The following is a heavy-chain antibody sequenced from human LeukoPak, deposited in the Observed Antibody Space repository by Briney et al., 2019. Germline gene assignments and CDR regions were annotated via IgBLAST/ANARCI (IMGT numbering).Heavy chain of an antibody. CDR2: IFSDDSI. J-gene: IGHJ5*02. V-gene: IGHV3-66*01. CDR1: GFTFSSYA. Sequence: PGGSLRLSCAASGFTFSSYAMSWVRQAPGKGLEWVSGIFSDDSIYYADSVKGRFSISRDNSKNTLFLQMNSLRAEDTAVYYCARDATGGDYYDSTRDLWGQGTLVAVSS. D-gene: IGHD3-22*01. CDR3: ARDATGGDYYDSTRDL.